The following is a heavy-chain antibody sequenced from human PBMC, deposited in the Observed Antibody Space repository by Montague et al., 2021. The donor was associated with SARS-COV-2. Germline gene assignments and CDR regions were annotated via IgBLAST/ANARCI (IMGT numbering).Heavy chain of an antibody. CDR3: AKDGEALAWGTFDI. J-gene: IGHJ3*02. Sequence: SETLSLTCTVSRDSISSHNYSWAWIRQPPGKGLEWIGSVDYSGLTFYNPSLESRVTISVDASKKQLSLKVNSVTAADTAVYYCAKDGEALAWGTFDIWGQGTMVTVSS. D-gene: IGHD3-10*01. CDR1: RDSISSHNYS. CDR2: VDYSGLT. V-gene: IGHV4-39*07.